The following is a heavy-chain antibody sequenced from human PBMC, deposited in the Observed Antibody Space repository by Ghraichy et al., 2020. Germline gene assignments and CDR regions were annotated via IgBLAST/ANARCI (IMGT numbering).Heavy chain of an antibody. CDR2: ISGSGGST. V-gene: IGHV3-23*01. J-gene: IGHJ4*02. CDR1: GFTFSSYA. Sequence: GGSLRLSCAASGFTFSSYAMSWVRQAPGKGLEWVSAISGSGGSTYYADSVKGRFTISRDNSKNTLYLQMNSLRAEDTAVYYCAKGIAARNIVGAIFDYWGQGTLVTVSS. CDR3: AKGIAARNIVGAIFDY. D-gene: IGHD1-26*01.